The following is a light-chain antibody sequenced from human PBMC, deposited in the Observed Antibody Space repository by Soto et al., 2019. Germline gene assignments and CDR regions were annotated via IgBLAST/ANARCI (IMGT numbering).Light chain of an antibody. CDR1: QSGNSK. CDR2: GAS. J-gene: IGKJ5*01. Sequence: VISLPAVTRSASEVEGANLSSRTLQSGNSKLAWYQQKPGRAPRLLIYGASSRATGISDRFSGSGSGTEFTLTISSLQSEDFAVYYCQQYDNSLFTFGQGPRVDIK. CDR3: QQYDNSLFT. V-gene: IGKV3-15*01.